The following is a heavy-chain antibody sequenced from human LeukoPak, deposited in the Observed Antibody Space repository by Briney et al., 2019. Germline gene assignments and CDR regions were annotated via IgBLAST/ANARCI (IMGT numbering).Heavy chain of an antibody. CDR2: IYHSGST. D-gene: IGHD2-2*01. CDR1: RGSISSSSYY. J-gene: IGHJ4*02. CDR3: ARQVCSSISCYVDY. Sequence: SETLSLTCTVSRGSISSSSYYWAWIRQPPGKGLEWIGMIYHSGSTYYNPSLKSRLTISVDTSKNQFSLKLSSVTAADTAVYYCARQVCSSISCYVDYWGQRTLVTVSS. V-gene: IGHV4-39*01.